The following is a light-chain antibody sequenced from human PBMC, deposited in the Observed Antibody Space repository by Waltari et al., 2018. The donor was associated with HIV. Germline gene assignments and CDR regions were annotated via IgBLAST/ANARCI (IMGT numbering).Light chain of an antibody. V-gene: IGKV3-20*01. CDR2: GAS. Sequence: IVLTQSPGTLSLSPGERATPSCRASQSVSSSYLAWYQQKPGQAPRLLIYGASSRATGIPDRFSGSGSGTDFTLTISRLEPEDFAVYYCQQYGSSPPLTFGQGTRLEIK. CDR1: QSVSSSY. J-gene: IGKJ5*01. CDR3: QQYGSSPPLT.